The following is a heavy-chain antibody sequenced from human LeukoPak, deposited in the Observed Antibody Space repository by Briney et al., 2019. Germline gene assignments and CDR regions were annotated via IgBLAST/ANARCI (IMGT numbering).Heavy chain of an antibody. CDR3: ARALSSETPFDY. D-gene: IGHD2-15*01. J-gene: IGHJ4*02. CDR1: GGSISSGDYY. CDR2: IYHSGST. Sequence: PSQTLSLACTVSGGSISSGDYYWSWVRQPPGKGLEWIGEIYHSGSTNYNPSLKSRVTISVDKSKNQFSLKLSSVTAADTAVYYCARALSSETPFDYWGQGTLVTVSS. V-gene: IGHV4-30-4*01.